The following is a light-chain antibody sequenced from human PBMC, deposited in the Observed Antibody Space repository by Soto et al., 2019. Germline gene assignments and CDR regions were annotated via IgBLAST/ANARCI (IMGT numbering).Light chain of an antibody. CDR2: EVS. V-gene: IGLV2-8*01. CDR3: SSFAGNNNLV. Sequence: QSVLTQPPSASGSPGQSVTISCTGTSSDVGGYNYVSWYQQHPGKAPKLMISEVSKRPSGVPDRCSGSKSGNTASLTVSGPQAEYEDDYYCSSFAGNNNLVFGGGTKLTVL. CDR1: SSDVGGYNY. J-gene: IGLJ2*01.